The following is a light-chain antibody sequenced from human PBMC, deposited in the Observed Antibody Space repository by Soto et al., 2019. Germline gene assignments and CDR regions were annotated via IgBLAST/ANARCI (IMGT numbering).Light chain of an antibody. CDR1: SSDVGGYNS. J-gene: IGLJ2*01. CDR2: EVS. CDR3: SSYAGSHNLV. V-gene: IGLV2-8*01. Sequence: QSALTQPPSASGSPGQSVTISCTGTSSDVGGYNSVSWYQQHPGKVPRLMIYEVSKRPSGVPDRFSGSKSVNTASLTVSGLQAEDEADYYCSSYAGSHNLVFGGGTKLTVL.